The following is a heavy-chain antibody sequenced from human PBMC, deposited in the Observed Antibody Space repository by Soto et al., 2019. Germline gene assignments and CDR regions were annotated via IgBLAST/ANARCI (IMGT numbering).Heavy chain of an antibody. CDR1: GFTFSSSE. D-gene: IGHD1-26*01. V-gene: IGHV3-48*03. CDR3: ARGASR. Sequence: EVQLVESGGGLIQPGGSLRLSCAASGFTFSSSEMYWARQAPGKGLEWVSYIHPSGQPIFYADSVKGRVTISRDNHKNSLYLQMSRLRAENSAVYYCARGASRWGQATMVNVSS. CDR2: IHPSGQPI. J-gene: IGHJ3*01.